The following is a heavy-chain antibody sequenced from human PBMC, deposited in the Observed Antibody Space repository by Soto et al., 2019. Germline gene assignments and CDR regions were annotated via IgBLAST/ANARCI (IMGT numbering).Heavy chain of an antibody. CDR2: IIPIFGTA. D-gene: IGHD2-2*01. CDR3: ARVSTLIVVVPAAREYNWFDP. Sequence: SVKVSCKASGGTFSSYAISWVRQAPGQGLEWMGGIIPIFGTANYAQKFQGRVTITADESTSTAYMELSSLRSEDTAVYYCARVSTLIVVVPAAREYNWFDPWGQGTLVTVSS. CDR1: GGTFSSYA. V-gene: IGHV1-69*13. J-gene: IGHJ5*02.